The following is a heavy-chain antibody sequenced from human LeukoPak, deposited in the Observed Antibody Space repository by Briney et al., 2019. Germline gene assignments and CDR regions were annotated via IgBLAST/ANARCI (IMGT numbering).Heavy chain of an antibody. V-gene: IGHV3-21*01. D-gene: IGHD6-13*01. CDR2: ISSSSSYI. J-gene: IGHJ4*02. Sequence: GGSLRLSCAASGFTFRSYSMNWVRQAPGKGLEWVSSISSSSSYIYYADSVKGRFTISRDNAKNSLYLQMNSLRAEDTALYYCASPGIAAAGTSGYWGQGTLVTVSS. CDR1: GFTFRSYS. CDR3: ASPGIAAAGTSGY.